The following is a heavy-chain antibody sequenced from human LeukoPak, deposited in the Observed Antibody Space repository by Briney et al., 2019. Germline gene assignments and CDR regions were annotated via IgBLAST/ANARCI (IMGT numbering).Heavy chain of an antibody. V-gene: IGHV4-34*01. Sequence: SETLSLTCAVYGGSFSGYYWSWIRQPPGKGLEWIGEINHSGSTNYNPSLKSRVTISVDTSKNQFSLKLSSVTAADPAVYYCYLSGTRLGRYFDYWGQGTLVTVSS. CDR1: GGSFSGYY. J-gene: IGHJ4*02. D-gene: IGHD1-26*01. CDR3: YLSGTRLGRYFDY. CDR2: INHSGST.